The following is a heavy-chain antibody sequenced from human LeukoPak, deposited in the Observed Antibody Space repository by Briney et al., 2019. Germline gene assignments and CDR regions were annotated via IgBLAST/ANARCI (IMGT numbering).Heavy chain of an antibody. CDR1: GFTFSSYS. CDR2: ISSSSSYI. D-gene: IGHD2-2*01. J-gene: IGHJ6*02. CDR3: ARGTDCSSTSCYLLPWYYYYGMDV. V-gene: IGHV3-21*01. Sequence: GGSLRLSCAAPGFTFSSYSMNWVRQAPGKGLEWVSSISSSSSYIYYADSVKGRFTISRDNAKNSLYLQMNSLRAEDTAVYYCARGTDCSSTSCYLLPWYYYYGMDVWGQGTTVTVSS.